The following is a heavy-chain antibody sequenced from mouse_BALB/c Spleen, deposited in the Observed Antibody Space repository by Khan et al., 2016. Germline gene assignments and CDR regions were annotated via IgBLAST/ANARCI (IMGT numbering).Heavy chain of an antibody. CDR1: GFNIKDTY. J-gene: IGHJ2*01. D-gene: IGHD1-2*01. Sequence: VQLQQPGAELVKPGASVKLSCTASGFNIKDTYMHWVKQRPEQGLEWIGRIDPANGNTKYDPKFQGKATITADTSSNTAYLQLSSLTSEDTAVYCCGRESSTAPYYVDYWGQGTTLTVSS. CDR2: IDPANGNT. V-gene: IGHV14-3*02. CDR3: GRESSTAPYYVDY.